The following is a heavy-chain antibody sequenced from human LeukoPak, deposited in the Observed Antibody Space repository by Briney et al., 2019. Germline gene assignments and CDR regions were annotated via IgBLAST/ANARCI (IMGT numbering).Heavy chain of an antibody. Sequence: GDSLRLSCAASGFTFSIYFMNWVRQAPGKGLELVSSISSGSNTIYYADSVKGRFTISRDNAKNSLYLQMNALRAEDTAVYYCVPPVAYGSGNLFENWGQGTLVTVSS. D-gene: IGHD3-10*01. CDR3: VPPVAYGSGNLFEN. CDR2: ISSGSNTI. J-gene: IGHJ4*02. CDR1: GFTFSIYF. V-gene: IGHV3-48*01.